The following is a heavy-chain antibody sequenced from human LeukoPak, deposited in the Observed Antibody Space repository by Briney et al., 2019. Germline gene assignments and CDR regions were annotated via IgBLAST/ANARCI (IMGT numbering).Heavy chain of an antibody. CDR3: ARPLYCGGDCYSGSPDAFDI. V-gene: IGHV5-10-1*01. J-gene: IGHJ3*02. CDR2: IDPSDSYT. CDR1: GYSFTSYW. Sequence: GESLRISCKGSGYSFTSYWISWVRQMPGKGLEWMGRIDPSDSYTNYSPSFQGHVTISADKSISTAYLQWSSLKASDTAMYYCARPLYCGGDCYSGSPDAFDIWGRGTMVTVSS. D-gene: IGHD2-21*02.